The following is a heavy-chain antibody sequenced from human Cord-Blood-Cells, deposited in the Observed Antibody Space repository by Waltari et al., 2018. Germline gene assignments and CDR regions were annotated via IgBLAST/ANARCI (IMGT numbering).Heavy chain of an antibody. J-gene: IGHJ3*02. CDR1: GYTFTGYY. V-gene: IGHV1-2*02. CDR2: INPNSGGT. D-gene: IGHD2-15*01. Sequence: QVQLVQSGAEVKKPGASVKVSCKASGYTFTGYYMHWVRQAPGQGLEWMGWINPNSGGTNYAQKFQGRVTMTRDTSISTAYMELSRLRSDDMAVYYCARTYCSGGSCYSAFDIWGQGTMVTVSS. CDR3: ARTYCSGGSCYSAFDI.